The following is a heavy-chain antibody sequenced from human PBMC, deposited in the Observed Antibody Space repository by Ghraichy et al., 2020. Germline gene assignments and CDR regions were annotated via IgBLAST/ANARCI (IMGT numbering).Heavy chain of an antibody. V-gene: IGHV3-23*01. J-gene: IGHJ4*02. D-gene: IGHD3-3*01. Sequence: GGSLRLSCAASGFPFSSYGMSWVRQAPGKGLEWLSVISANSGSSDYADSVKGRFTISRDNSKKTVYLQMNSLKAEDTAVYFCARSRESGYKGKYYFDSWGQGTLGTAPS. CDR3: ARSRESGYKGKYYFDS. CDR2: ISANSGSS. CDR1: GFPFSSYG.